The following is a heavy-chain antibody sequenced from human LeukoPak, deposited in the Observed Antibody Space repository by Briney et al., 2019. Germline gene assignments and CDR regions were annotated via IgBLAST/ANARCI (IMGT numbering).Heavy chain of an antibody. D-gene: IGHD1-26*01. CDR3: ARSRLTFGSYSDY. Sequence: ASVKVTCKASGYTLTGYYMHWVRQAPGQGLEWMGWINPNSGGTNYAQNFQDRVTMTRDTSIGTAYMELSRLRSDDTAVYYCARSRLTFGSYSDYWGQGTLVTVSS. CDR1: GYTLTGYY. V-gene: IGHV1-2*02. J-gene: IGHJ4*02. CDR2: INPNSGGT.